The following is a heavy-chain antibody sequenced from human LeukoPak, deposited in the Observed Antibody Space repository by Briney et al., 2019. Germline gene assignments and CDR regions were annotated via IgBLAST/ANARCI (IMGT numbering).Heavy chain of an antibody. D-gene: IGHD1-26*01. J-gene: IGHJ4*02. CDR2: IYYSGST. CDR3: ASGSYYSLADY. Sequence: PSETLSLTCTVSGGSISSYYWCWIRQPPGKGLEWIGYIYYSGSTNYNPSLKSRVTISVDTSKNQFSLKLSSVTAADTAVYYCASGSYYSLADYWGQGTLVTVSS. CDR1: GGSISSYY. V-gene: IGHV4-59*01.